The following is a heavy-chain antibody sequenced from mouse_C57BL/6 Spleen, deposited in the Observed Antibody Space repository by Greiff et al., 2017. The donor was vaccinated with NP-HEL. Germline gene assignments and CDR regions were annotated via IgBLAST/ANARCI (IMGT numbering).Heavy chain of an antibody. CDR2: ISSGGDYI. CDR3: TRDEAGYSNYGFAY. J-gene: IGHJ3*01. V-gene: IGHV5-9-1*02. CDR1: GFTFSSYA. Sequence: EVKLVESGEGLVKPGGSLKLSCAASGFTFSSYAMSWVRQTPEKRLEWVAYISSGGDYIYYADTVKGRFTISRDNARNTLYLQMSSLKSEDTAMYYCTRDEAGYSNYGFAYWGQGTLVTVSA. D-gene: IGHD2-5*01.